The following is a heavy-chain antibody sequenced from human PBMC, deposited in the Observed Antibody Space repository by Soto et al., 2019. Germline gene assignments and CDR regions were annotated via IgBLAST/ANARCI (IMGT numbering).Heavy chain of an antibody. D-gene: IGHD3-3*01. CDR2: IYYSGST. Sequence: QVQLQESGPGLVKPSETLSLTCTVSGGSISSYYWSWIRQPPGKGLEWIGYIYYSGSTNYNPSLKSRVTISVDTSKNQFSLKLSSVTAADTAVYYCAREGRNYYDFWSGYSPYYYGMDVWGQGTTVTVSS. CDR3: AREGRNYYDFWSGYSPYYYGMDV. CDR1: GGSISSYY. V-gene: IGHV4-59*01. J-gene: IGHJ6*02.